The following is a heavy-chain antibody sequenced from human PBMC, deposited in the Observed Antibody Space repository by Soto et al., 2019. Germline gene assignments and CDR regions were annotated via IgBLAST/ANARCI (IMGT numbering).Heavy chain of an antibody. CDR2: INHSGST. V-gene: IGHV4-34*01. J-gene: IGHJ5*02. CDR1: GGSFSGYY. Sequence: SETLSLTCAVYGGSFSGYYWSWIRQPPGKGLEWIGEINHSGSTNYNPSLKSRVTISVDTSKNQFSLKLSSVTAADTAVYYCARRDATPKYDILTGLATHWFDPWGQGTLVTVSS. CDR3: ARRDATPKYDILTGLATHWFDP. D-gene: IGHD3-9*01.